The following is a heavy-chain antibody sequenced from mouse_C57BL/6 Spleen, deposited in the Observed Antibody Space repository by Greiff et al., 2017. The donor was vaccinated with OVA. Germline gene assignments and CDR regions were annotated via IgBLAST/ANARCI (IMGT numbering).Heavy chain of an antibody. D-gene: IGHD1-1*01. CDR2: IDPETGGT. CDR3: TRRLLLAMDD. J-gene: IGHJ4*01. CDR1: GYTFTDYE. V-gene: IGHV1-15*01. Sequence: QVQLQQSGAELVRPGASVTLSCKASGYTFTDYEMHWVKQTPVHGLEWIGAIDPETGGTAYNQKFKGKAILTADKSSSTAYMELRSLTSEDSAVYYCTRRLLLAMDDWGQGTSVTVSS.